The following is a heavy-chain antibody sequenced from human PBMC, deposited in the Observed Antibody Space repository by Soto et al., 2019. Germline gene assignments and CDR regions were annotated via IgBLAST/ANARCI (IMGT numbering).Heavy chain of an antibody. D-gene: IGHD2-2*01. CDR2: INHSGST. V-gene: IGHV4-34*01. Sequence: SETLSLTCAVYGGSFSGYYWSWIRQPPGKGLEWIGEINHSGSTNYNPSLKSRVTISVDTSKNQFSLKLSSVTAADTAVYYCARGLSSTSYGDYMDVWGKGTTVTVSS. CDR3: ARGLSSTSYGDYMDV. J-gene: IGHJ6*03. CDR1: GGSFSGYY.